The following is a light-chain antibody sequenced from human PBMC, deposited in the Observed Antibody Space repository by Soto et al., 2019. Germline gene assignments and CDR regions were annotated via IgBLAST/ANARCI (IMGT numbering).Light chain of an antibody. J-gene: IGLJ3*02. V-gene: IGLV1-40*01. CDR1: SSNIGAGYD. CDR2: GNS. Sequence: QSVLTQPPSVSGAPGQRVTISCTGSSSNIGAGYDVHWYQQLPGTAPKLLTYGNSNRPSGVPDRFSGSKSGTSASLAITGLQAEDEADYYCQSYDSNLSGWVFGGGTKLTVL. CDR3: QSYDSNLSGWV.